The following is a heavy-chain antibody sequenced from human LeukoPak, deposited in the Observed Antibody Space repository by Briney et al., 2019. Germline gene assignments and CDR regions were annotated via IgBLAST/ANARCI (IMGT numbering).Heavy chain of an antibody. Sequence: SETLSLTCTVSGGSISSYYWSWIRQPAGKGLEWIGRIYTSGSTNYNPSLKSRVTMSVDTSKNQFSLKLSSVTAADTAVYYCAGELSSSWYSYYYYGMDVWGQGTTVTVSS. CDR3: AGELSSSWYSYYYYGMDV. CDR2: IYTSGST. CDR1: GGSISSYY. V-gene: IGHV4-4*07. J-gene: IGHJ6*02. D-gene: IGHD6-13*01.